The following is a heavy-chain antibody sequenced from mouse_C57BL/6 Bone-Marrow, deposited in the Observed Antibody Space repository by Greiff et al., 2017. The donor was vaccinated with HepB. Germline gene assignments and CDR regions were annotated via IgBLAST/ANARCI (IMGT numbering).Heavy chain of an antibody. D-gene: IGHD1-1*01. J-gene: IGHJ1*03. V-gene: IGHV5-4*03. CDR1: GFTFSSYA. Sequence: EVKLVESGGGLVKPGGSLKLSCAASGFTFSSYAMSWVRQTPEKRLEWVATISDGGSYTYYPDNVKGRFTISRDNAKNNLYLQMSHLKSEDTAMYYCASEEINYGEYFDVWGTGTTVTVSS. CDR3: ASEEINYGEYFDV. CDR2: ISDGGSYT.